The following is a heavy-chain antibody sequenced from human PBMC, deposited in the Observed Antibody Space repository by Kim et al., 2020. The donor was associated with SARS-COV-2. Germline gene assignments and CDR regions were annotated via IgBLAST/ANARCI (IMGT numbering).Heavy chain of an antibody. CDR2: ISSSSSYI. D-gene: IGHD6-13*01. CDR1: GFTFSSYS. J-gene: IGHJ4*02. V-gene: IGHV3-21*01. Sequence: GGSLRLSCAASGFTFSSYSMNWVRQAPGKGLEWVSSISSSSSYIYYADSVKGRFTISRDNAKNSLYLQMNSLRAEDTAVYYCARAGSGDIAAAGDYFDYWGQGTLVTVAS. CDR3: ARAGSGDIAAAGDYFDY.